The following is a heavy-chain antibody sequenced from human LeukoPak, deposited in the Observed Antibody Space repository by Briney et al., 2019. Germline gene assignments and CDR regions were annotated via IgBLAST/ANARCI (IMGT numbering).Heavy chain of an antibody. CDR1: GFSFTDFS. Sequence: GGSLRLSCAASGFSFTDFSMHWVRQAPGKGLEWVAVISYDGDDKFYPDSVKGRFTIARDNSRNTLYLQMNSLRSDDTAVYYCARGPPNWGYDYWGPGTLVTVSS. V-gene: IGHV3-30-3*01. J-gene: IGHJ4*02. D-gene: IGHD7-27*01. CDR3: ARGPPNWGYDY. CDR2: ISYDGDDK.